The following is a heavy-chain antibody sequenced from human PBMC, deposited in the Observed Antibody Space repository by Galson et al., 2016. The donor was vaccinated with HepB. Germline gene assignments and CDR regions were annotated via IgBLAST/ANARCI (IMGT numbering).Heavy chain of an antibody. J-gene: IGHJ4*02. V-gene: IGHV3-23*01. CDR1: GFTFSSYA. CDR2: IGGSGGST. Sequence: SLRLSCAASGFTFSSYARSWVRQAPGKGLEWVSSIGGSGGSTYYADSVKGRFTISRDNSKNTLYLQMNSLRAEDTAVYYCSKDMAGTTTYYDFWSADYWGQGSLVTVSS. D-gene: IGHD3-3*01. CDR3: SKDMAGTTTYYDFWSADY.